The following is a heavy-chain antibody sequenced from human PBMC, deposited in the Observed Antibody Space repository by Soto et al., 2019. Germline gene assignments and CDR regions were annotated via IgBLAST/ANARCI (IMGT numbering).Heavy chain of an antibody. J-gene: IGHJ4*02. CDR2: IYYSGAT. CDR1: GGSITGYY. CDR3: ARLNYGDEGYVFDL. Sequence: QVQLRESGPGLVRPSETLSLTCTVPGGSITGYYWSWIRQPPGKGLEWIGYIYYSGATTYHAALKRRVTVAADTSKNQFALNLSSVTAADTAVYYCARLNYGDEGYVFDLCGQGLLVTVSS. D-gene: IGHD4-17*01. V-gene: IGHV4-59*08.